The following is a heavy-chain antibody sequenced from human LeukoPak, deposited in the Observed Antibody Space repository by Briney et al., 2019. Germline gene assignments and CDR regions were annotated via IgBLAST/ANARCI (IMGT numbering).Heavy chain of an antibody. CDR3: AKEGIWFGELVELDY. CDR1: GFTFSDYY. D-gene: IGHD3-10*01. CDR2: ISSSGSTI. Sequence: GGSLRLSCAASGFTFSDYYMSWIRQAPGKGLEWVSYISSSGSTIYYADSVKGRFTISRDNSKNTLYLQMNSLRAEDTAVYYCAKEGIWFGELVELDYWGQGTLVTVSS. J-gene: IGHJ4*02. V-gene: IGHV3-11*01.